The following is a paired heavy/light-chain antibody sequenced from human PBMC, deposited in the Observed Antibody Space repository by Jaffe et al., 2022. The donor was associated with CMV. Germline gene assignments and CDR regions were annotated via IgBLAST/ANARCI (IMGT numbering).Heavy chain of an antibody. CDR2: VWFDGSDQ. CDR1: GYTFSDYT. V-gene: IGHV3-33*08. CDR3: ARGANWLDP. J-gene: IGHJ5*02. Sequence: QVQLVQSGGGVVQPGASLRLSCAASGYTFSDYTMHWVRQAPGKGLEWVALVWFDGSDQWYSDSVKGRFTISRDNSNNMLFLQMHSLRVEDTAVYYCARGANWLDPWGQGTLVTVSS.
Light chain of an antibody. Sequence: QSALTQPASVSGSPGQSITISCAGTSDDLGSYNLVSWYQHPPGEAPKLIIYEVVKRPSGVSNRFSGSKSGNTASLTISGLQAEDEGDYYCCSYAGTTKSYVFGTGTTVTVL. J-gene: IGLJ1*01. CDR1: SDDLGSYNL. CDR2: EVV. CDR3: CSYAGTTKSYV. V-gene: IGLV2-23*02.